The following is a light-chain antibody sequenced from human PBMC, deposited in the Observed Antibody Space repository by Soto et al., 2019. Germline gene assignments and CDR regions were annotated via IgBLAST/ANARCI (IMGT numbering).Light chain of an antibody. CDR2: DVS. CDR1: QSITAS. CDR3: QQYDYSRT. Sequence: DTQMTQSPSTLSASIGDSVTITCRASQSITASLAWYQQKPGEAPKLLIYDVSNLESGVPSRFSGSGFGTQFSLTIRSLQPDDFATYYCQQYDYSRTFGQGTKVEIK. V-gene: IGKV1-5*01. J-gene: IGKJ1*01.